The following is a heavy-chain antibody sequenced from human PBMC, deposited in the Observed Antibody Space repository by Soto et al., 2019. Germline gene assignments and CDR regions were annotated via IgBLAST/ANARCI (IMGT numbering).Heavy chain of an antibody. J-gene: IGHJ6*02. Sequence: QVQLVQSGAEVKKAGSSVKVSCKTSGGPLSTNAISWLRQAPGQGLEWMGAIIPMFGSPKNAQKFQGRVTITADKTTSTIYMEMISLTSADTAVYYCARGGCVAGLYNALDAWGQGTTFAVSS. CDR3: ARGGCVAGLYNALDA. D-gene: IGHD6-19*01. V-gene: IGHV1-69*06. CDR1: GGPLSTNA. CDR2: IIPMFGSP.